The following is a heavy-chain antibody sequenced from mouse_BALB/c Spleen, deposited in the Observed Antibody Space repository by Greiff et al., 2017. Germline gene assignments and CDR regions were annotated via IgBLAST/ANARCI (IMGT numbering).Heavy chain of an antibody. CDR1: GFNIKDTY. CDR3: ARAYYRYDGWYFDV. J-gene: IGHJ1*01. V-gene: IGHV14-3*02. Sequence: VQLKESGAELVKPGASVKLSCTASGFNIKDTYMHWVKQRPEQGLEWIGRIDPANGNTKYDPKFQGKATITADTSSNTAYLQLSSLTSEDTAVYYCARAYYRYDGWYFDVWGAGTTVTVSS. CDR2: IDPANGNT. D-gene: IGHD2-14*01.